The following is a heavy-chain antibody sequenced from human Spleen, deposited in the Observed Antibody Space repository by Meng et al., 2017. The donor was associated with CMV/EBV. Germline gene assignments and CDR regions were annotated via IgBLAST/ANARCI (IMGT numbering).Heavy chain of an antibody. CDR1: CDSINITSAF. V-gene: IGHV4-39*01. J-gene: IGHJ4*02. D-gene: IGHD1-26*01. CDR3: ARNPWEQAYYFDY. Sequence: VSCDSINITSAFCGWIRQPPGKGLEWIGSIYYSGSTYYNPSLKSRVTISVDTSKNQFSLKLSSVTAADTAVYYCARNPWEQAYYFDYWGQGTLVTVSS. CDR2: IYYSGST.